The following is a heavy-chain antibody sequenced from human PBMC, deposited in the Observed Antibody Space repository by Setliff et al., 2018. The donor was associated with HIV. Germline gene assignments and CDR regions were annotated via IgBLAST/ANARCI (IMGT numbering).Heavy chain of an antibody. J-gene: IGHJ4*02. CDR3: ARDQRTAVAGTYY. V-gene: IGHV4-59*11. D-gene: IGHD6-19*01. CDR2: IYYSGST. Sequence: TSETLSLTCTVSGGSISSHYWSWIRQPPGKGLEWIGYIYYSGSTIYNPSLKSRVAISVDTSKNQFSLKLTSVTAADTAVYYCARDQRTAVAGTYYWGQETLVTVSS. CDR1: GGSISSHY.